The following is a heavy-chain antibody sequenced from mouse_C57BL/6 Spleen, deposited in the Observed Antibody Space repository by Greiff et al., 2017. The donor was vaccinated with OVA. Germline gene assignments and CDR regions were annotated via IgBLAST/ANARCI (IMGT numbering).Heavy chain of an antibody. J-gene: IGHJ4*01. CDR3: ASRMDY. CDR1: GFTFSSYG. V-gene: IGHV5-6*02. Sequence: EVKLVESGGDLVKPGGSLKLSCAASGFTFSSYGMSWVRQTPDKRLEWVATISSGGSYTYYPDSVKGRFTISRDNAKNTLYLQMNSLKSEDTAMYYCASRMDYWGQGTSVTVSS. CDR2: ISSGGSYT.